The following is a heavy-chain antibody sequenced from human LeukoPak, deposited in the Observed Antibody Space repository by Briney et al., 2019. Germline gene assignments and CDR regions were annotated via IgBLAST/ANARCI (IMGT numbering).Heavy chain of an antibody. CDR3: ARLRGVRGGNSDYFDY. CDR2: ISSSSSYI. CDR1: GFTFSSYS. D-gene: IGHD4-23*01. V-gene: IGHV3-21*01. J-gene: IGHJ4*02. Sequence: GGSLRLSCAASGFTFSSYSMNWVRQAPGKGVEWVSSISSSSSYIYYADSVKGRFTISRDNAKNSLYLQMNSLRAEDTAVYYCARLRGVRGGNSDYFDYWGQGTLVTVSS.